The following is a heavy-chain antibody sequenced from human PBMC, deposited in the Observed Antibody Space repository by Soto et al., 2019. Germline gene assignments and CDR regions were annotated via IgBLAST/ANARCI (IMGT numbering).Heavy chain of an antibody. CDR2: IWYDGSNK. D-gene: IGHD2-2*01. Sequence: GGSLRLSCAASGFTFSRQAMHWVRQAPGRGLEWVAVIWYDGSNKYYADSVKGRFTISRDNSKNTLYLQMNSLRAEDTAVYYCARGGVVPAAPPFMDVWGQGTTVTVSS. CDR3: ARGGVVPAAPPFMDV. J-gene: IGHJ6*02. CDR1: GFTFSRQA. V-gene: IGHV3-33*01.